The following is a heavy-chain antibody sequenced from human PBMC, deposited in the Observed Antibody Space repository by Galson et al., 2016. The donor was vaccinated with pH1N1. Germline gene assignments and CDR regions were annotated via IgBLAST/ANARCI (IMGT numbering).Heavy chain of an antibody. CDR3: GHIHARHSGSLPLIIGAFEF. Sequence: PALVKPTQTLTLTCTFSGFSLTTRGVGVSWIRQPPGKALEWLAVIYWDDDNRYSPSLQRRLTITKDTSKNQVGLTMTNVDPVDTATYYCGHIHARHSGSLPLIIGAFEFWGQGAMVTVSS. CDR1: GFSLTTRGVG. V-gene: IGHV2-5*02. D-gene: IGHD3-10*01. J-gene: IGHJ3*01. CDR2: IYWDDDN.